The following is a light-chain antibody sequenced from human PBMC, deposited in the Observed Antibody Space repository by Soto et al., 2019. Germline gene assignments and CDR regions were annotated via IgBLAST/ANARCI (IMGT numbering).Light chain of an antibody. CDR3: SSFTSTNTVL. CDR2: NVS. J-gene: IGLJ2*01. Sequence: QSVLTQPASVSGSPGQSITISCTGTSSDVGGYNYGSWYQQHPGKAPKLMIYNVSNRPSGVSNRFSGSKSGNTASLTISGLQAEDEGHYYCSSFTSTNTVLFGGGTKVTVL. V-gene: IGLV2-14*01. CDR1: SSDVGGYNY.